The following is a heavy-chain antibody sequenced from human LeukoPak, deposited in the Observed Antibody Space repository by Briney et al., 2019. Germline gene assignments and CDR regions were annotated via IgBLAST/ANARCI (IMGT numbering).Heavy chain of an antibody. CDR2: INPNSGGT. J-gene: IGHJ4*02. D-gene: IGHD3-16*02. Sequence: GASVKVSCKASGYPVTGYYMHWVRQAPGQGLEWMGWINPNSGGTNYAQKFQGRVTMTRDTSISTAYMELSRLRADDTAVYYCARGRLRLRELSSPAYWGQGTLVTVSS. V-gene: IGHV1-2*02. CDR1: GYPVTGYY. CDR3: ARGRLRLRELSSPAY.